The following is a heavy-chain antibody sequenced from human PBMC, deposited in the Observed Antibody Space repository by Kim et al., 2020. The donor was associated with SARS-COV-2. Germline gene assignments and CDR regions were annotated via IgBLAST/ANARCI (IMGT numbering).Heavy chain of an antibody. J-gene: IGHJ4*02. D-gene: IGHD6-19*01. V-gene: IGHV4-59*01. Sequence: SETLSLTCTVTGGSISSYYWSWIRQPPGKGLEWIGNIYYSGSTNYNPSLKSRVTISVNTSKNEFSLKLSSVTAADTAVYYCARVKEGYTSGWYEDYWGQG. CDR2: IYYSGST. CDR1: GGSISSYY. CDR3: ARVKEGYTSGWYEDY.